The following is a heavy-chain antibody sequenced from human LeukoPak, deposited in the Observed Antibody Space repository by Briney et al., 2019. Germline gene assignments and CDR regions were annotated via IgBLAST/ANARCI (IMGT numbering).Heavy chain of an antibody. V-gene: IGHV3-30-3*01. J-gene: IGHJ6*02. CDR1: GFTFSSYA. CDR3: AKDNSLIYYYYGMDV. CDR2: ISYDGSNK. Sequence: GGSLRLSCAASGFTFSSYAMHWVRQAPGKGLEWVAVISYDGSNKYYADSVKGRFTISRDNSKNTLYLQMNSLRAEDTAVYYCAKDNSLIYYYYGMDVWGQGTTVTVSS. D-gene: IGHD2-8*01.